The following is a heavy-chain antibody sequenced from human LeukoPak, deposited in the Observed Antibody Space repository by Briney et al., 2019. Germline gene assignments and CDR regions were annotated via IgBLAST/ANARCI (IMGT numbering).Heavy chain of an antibody. CDR2: IIPILGIA. D-gene: IGHD3-22*01. CDR3: ARQHYYDSSGYYPYYFDY. J-gene: IGHJ4*02. CDR1: GYTFTGYY. Sequence: GASVKVSCKASGYTFTGYYIHWVRQAPGQGLEWMGRIIPILGIANYAQKFQGRVTITADKSTSTAYMELSSLRSEDTAVYYCARQHYYDSSGYYPYYFDYWGQGTLVTVSS. V-gene: IGHV1-69*02.